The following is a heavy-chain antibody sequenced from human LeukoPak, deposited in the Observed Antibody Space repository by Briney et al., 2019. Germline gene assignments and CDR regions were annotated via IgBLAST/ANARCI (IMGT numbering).Heavy chain of an antibody. V-gene: IGHV3-64D*06. Sequence: GGSLRLSCSTSGFTFSSSAMYWVRKAPGKGLECVSAISSDGSSTYYVDSVKGRFTISRDNSKNTLYLQMSSLRPEDTAVYYCVKGGYSSGWYGDYWGQGTLVTVSS. CDR1: GFTFSSSA. D-gene: IGHD6-19*01. CDR3: VKGGYSSGWYGDY. CDR2: ISSDGSST. J-gene: IGHJ4*02.